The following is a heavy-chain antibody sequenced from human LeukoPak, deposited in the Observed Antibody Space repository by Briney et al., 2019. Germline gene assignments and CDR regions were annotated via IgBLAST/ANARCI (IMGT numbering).Heavy chain of an antibody. D-gene: IGHD3-10*01. V-gene: IGHV1-3*01. Sequence: ASVTVSCKASGYTFTNYVMHWVRQAPGQRLEWMGWINAANGNTKFSQKFQDRVTSTRDTSASTAYMELSSLRSEDTALYYCARDRDDYYGSGALDAFDIWGQGTMVTVSS. CDR2: INAANGNT. CDR3: ARDRDDYYGSGALDAFDI. J-gene: IGHJ3*02. CDR1: GYTFTNYV.